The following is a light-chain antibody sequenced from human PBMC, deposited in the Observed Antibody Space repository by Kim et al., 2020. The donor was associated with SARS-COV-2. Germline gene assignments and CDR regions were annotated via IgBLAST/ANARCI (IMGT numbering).Light chain of an antibody. V-gene: IGKV3D-15*01. J-gene: IGKJ1*01. CDR2: GAS. CDR3: QQYNNWPRT. CDR1: QSVSSN. Sequence: EIVMTQSPATLSVSPGERATLSCRASQSVSSNLAWYQQKPGQAPRLLIYGASTRATGIPARFSGSGSGTEFTLTISSLQSEDFAVYYCQQYNNWPRTFGKGPRWISN.